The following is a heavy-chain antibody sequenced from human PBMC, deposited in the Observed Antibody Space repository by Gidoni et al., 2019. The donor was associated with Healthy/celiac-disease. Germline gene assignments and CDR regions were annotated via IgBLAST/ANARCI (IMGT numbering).Heavy chain of an antibody. D-gene: IGHD5-18*01. V-gene: IGHV4-39*01. J-gene: IGHJ6*02. CDR1: GGSISSSSYY. Sequence: QLQLQESGPGLVKLSETLSLTCTVSGGSISSSSYYWGWIRQPPGKGLEWIGSIYYSGSTYYNPSLKSRVTISVDTSKNQFSLKLSSVTAADTAVYYCARSGYSYGYVGYYYYGMDVWGQGTTVTVSS. CDR2: IYYSGST. CDR3: ARSGYSYGYVGYYYYGMDV.